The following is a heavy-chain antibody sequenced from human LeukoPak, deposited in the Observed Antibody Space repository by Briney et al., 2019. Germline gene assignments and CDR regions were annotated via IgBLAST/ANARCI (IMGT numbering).Heavy chain of an antibody. D-gene: IGHD2-8*01. CDR1: GFTFSIYG. Sequence: SGGSLRLSCAASGFTFSIYGMTWLRQAPGKGLEWVANIKQDGSEQYYVDSVKGRFTISRDNAKNSLSLQMNSLRAEDTALYYYASGRGTNGLYYVDYWGQGSLVTVSS. J-gene: IGHJ4*02. CDR2: IKQDGSEQ. V-gene: IGHV3-7*02. CDR3: ASGRGTNGLYYVDY.